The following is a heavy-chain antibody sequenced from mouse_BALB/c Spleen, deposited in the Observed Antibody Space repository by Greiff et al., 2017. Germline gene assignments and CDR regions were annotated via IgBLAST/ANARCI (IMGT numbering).Heavy chain of an antibody. Sequence: EVQLVESGGGLVQPGGSRKLSCAASGFTFSSFGMHWVRQAPEKGLEWVAYISSGSSTIYYADTVKGRFTISRDNPKNTLFLQMTSLRSEDTAMYYCARYHYDYEYYYAMDYWGQGTSVTVSS. D-gene: IGHD2-4*01. V-gene: IGHV5-17*02. J-gene: IGHJ4*01. CDR1: GFTFSSFG. CDR3: ARYHYDYEYYYAMDY. CDR2: ISSGSSTI.